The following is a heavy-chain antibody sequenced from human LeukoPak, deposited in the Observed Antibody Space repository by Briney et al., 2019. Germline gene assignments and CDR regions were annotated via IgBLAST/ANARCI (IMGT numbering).Heavy chain of an antibody. D-gene: IGHD3-22*01. CDR3: ARQSYNSYYYK. Sequence: GESLKISCKSSGYSLGRYWIAWGRQMPGKGLEWMGSIYPDDSDTRYSPSFQGQVIISADKSITTAYLQWSSLKASDTAMYFCARQSYNSYYYKWGQGTLVTVSS. CDR2: IYPDDSDT. J-gene: IGHJ4*02. V-gene: IGHV5-51*01. CDR1: GYSLGRYW.